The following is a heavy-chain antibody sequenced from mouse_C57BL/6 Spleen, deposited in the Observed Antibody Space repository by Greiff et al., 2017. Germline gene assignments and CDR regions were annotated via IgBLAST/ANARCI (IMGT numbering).Heavy chain of an antibody. D-gene: IGHD3-2*02. V-gene: IGHV1-80*01. J-gene: IGHJ4*01. CDR3: ARRSSGYAMDY. Sequence: VQLQESGAELVKPGASVKISCKASGYAFSSYWMNWVKQRPGKGLEWIGQIYPGDGDTNYNGKFKGKATRTADKSSSTAYMQLSSLTSDASAVYFCARRSSGYAMDYWGQGTSVTVSS. CDR2: IYPGDGDT. CDR1: GYAFSSYW.